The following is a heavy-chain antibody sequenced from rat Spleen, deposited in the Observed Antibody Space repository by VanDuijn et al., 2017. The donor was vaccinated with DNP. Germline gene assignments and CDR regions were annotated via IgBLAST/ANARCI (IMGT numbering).Heavy chain of an antibody. CDR1: GFTFSDYN. CDR2: IIYDGGGT. CDR3: AYNNYFDY. V-gene: IGHV5S10*01. Sequence: EVQLVESGGGLLQPGRSLKLSCAASGFTFSDYNMAWVRQAPKKGLEWVATIIYDGGGTYYRDSVKGRFTISRDNAKSTLYLQMDSLRSEDTATYYCAYNNYFDYWGQGVMVTVSS. D-gene: IGHD1-10*01. J-gene: IGHJ2*01.